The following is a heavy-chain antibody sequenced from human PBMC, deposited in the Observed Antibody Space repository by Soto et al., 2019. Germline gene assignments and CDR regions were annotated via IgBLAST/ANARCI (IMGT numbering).Heavy chain of an antibody. J-gene: IGHJ6*03. D-gene: IGHD3-3*01. CDR3: ARDSTYDFWSGYDHYYYYMDV. Sequence: ASVKVSCKASGYTFTSYYMHWVRQAPGQGLEWMGIINPSGGSTSYADSVKGRFTISRDNAKNSLYLQMNSLRAEDTAVYYCARDSTYDFWSGYDHYYYYMDVWGKGTTVTVSS. V-gene: IGHV1-46*04. CDR2: INPSGGST. CDR1: GYTFTSYY.